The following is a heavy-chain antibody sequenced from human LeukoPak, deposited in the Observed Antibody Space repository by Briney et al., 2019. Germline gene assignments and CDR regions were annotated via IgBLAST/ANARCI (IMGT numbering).Heavy chain of an antibody. D-gene: IGHD3-10*01. Sequence: SETLSLTCTVSGGSISNGTSYWTWIRQPAGKSLEWLGRIYSSGSTNYNPSLKSRVTISVDTSKNQFSLKLSSVTAADTAVYYCARWSHGAYYYGSGSYYRKNNWFDPWGQGTLVTVSS. J-gene: IGHJ5*02. CDR2: IYSSGST. V-gene: IGHV4-61*02. CDR1: GGSISNGTSY. CDR3: ARWSHGAYYYGSGSYYRKNNWFDP.